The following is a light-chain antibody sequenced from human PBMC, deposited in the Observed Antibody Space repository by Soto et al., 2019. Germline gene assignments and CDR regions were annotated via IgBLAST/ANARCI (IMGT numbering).Light chain of an antibody. V-gene: IGKV3-20*01. Sequence: EIVLTQYPGTLSLSPGERATLSCRASESVSSSYLAWYQQKPGQAPRLLIHGASTRATGIPDRFSGSGSGTDFTLTISRLEPEDFAVYYCQQYGSSPMYTFGQGTKADIK. CDR3: QQYGSSPMYT. CDR1: ESVSSSY. CDR2: GAS. J-gene: IGKJ2*01.